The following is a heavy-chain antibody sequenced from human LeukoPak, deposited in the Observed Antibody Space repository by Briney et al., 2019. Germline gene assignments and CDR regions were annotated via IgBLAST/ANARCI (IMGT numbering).Heavy chain of an antibody. V-gene: IGHV3-15*01. CDR3: TTAKRIAAAGLTNY. CDR1: GFTFSNAW. Sequence: GALRLSCAASGFTFSNAWMSWVRQAPGKGLEWVGRIKSKTDGGTTDYAAPVKGRFTISRDDSKNTLYLQMNSLKTEDTAVYYCTTAKRIAAAGLTNYWGQGTLVTVSS. D-gene: IGHD6-13*01. CDR2: IKSKTDGGTT. J-gene: IGHJ4*02.